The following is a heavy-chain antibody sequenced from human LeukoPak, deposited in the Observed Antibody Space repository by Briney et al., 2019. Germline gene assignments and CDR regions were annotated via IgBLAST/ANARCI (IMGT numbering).Heavy chain of an antibody. V-gene: IGHV4-39*02. D-gene: IGHD3-22*01. Sequence: KPSETLSLTCTVAGGSISSSNYYWGWIRQPPGKGLERIGSIYYSGSTYYNPSLKSRVTISVDTSKNQFSLKLSSVTAADTAGYYCARDLYDRSGYPPLSXXFQXXXQGTLVTV. J-gene: IGHJ1*01. CDR1: GGSISSSNYY. CDR2: IYYSGST. CDR3: ARDLYDRSGYPPLSXXFQX.